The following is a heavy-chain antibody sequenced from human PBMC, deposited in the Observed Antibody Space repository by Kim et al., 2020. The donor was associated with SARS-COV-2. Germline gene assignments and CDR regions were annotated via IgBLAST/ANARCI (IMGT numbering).Heavy chain of an antibody. CDR1: GYSFTRYW. CDR2: IYPSDSES. V-gene: IGHV5-51*01. J-gene: IGHJ4*02. CDR3: ARHTRAIPYDY. Sequence: GESLKISCKTSGYSFTRYWIGWVRQMPGRGLEWVGIIYPSDSESRYSPSFQGQVTISVDRSISTAYLQWSSLQASDTAMYYCARHTRAIPYDYWGQGTLVTVSS. D-gene: IGHD3-3*01.